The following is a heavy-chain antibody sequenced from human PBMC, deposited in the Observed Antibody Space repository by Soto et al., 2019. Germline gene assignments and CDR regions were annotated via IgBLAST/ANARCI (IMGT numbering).Heavy chain of an antibody. Sequence: GASVKVSCKASGGTFSSYAISWVRQAPGQGLEWMGGIIPICGTANYAQKFQGRVTITADEYTSTAYMELRSLRSEATAVYYCARDGAYYYDSSGYDYWGQGTLVTVSS. J-gene: IGHJ4*02. CDR3: ARDGAYYYDSSGYDY. CDR1: GGTFSSYA. V-gene: IGHV1-69*13. CDR2: IIPICGTA. D-gene: IGHD3-22*01.